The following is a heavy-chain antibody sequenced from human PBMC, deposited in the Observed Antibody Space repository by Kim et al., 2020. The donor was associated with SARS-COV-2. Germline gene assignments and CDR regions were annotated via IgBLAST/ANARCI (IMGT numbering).Heavy chain of an antibody. CDR2: IYYSGST. J-gene: IGHJ5*02. CDR1: GGSISSYY. CDR3: ARDHRLVGATGWFDT. D-gene: IGHD1-26*01. Sequence: SETLSLTCTVSGGSISSYYWSWIRQPPGKGLEWIGYIYYSGSTNSNPSLKSRVTISVDTSKNQFSLKLSSVTAAGTAVYYCARDHRLVGATGWFDTWGQGTLVTVSS. V-gene: IGHV4-59*13.